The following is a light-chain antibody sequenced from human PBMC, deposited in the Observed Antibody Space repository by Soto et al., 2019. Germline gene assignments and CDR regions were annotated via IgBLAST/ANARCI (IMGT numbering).Light chain of an antibody. J-gene: IGLJ2*01. CDR1: SSDVGGYNY. V-gene: IGLV2-11*01. CDR3: CSYAGSYLV. Sequence: QSVLTQPRSVSGSPGQSVTISCTGTSSDVGGYNYVSWYQQHPGKAPKLMIYDVSKRPSGVPDRFSGSKSGNTASLTISGLQAEDEAEYYCCSYAGSYLVFGGGTKLTVL. CDR2: DVS.